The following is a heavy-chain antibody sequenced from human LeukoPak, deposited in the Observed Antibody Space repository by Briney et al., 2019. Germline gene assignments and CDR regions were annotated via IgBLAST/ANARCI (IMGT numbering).Heavy chain of an antibody. CDR2: ISAYYGNT. D-gene: IGHD3-22*01. J-gene: IGHJ4*02. Sequence: ASVKVSFKASGYTVTGYYMHWVRQAPGHGLEWMGWISAYYGNTNYAQKLQGRVTMTTDTSTSTAYMELRSLRSDDTAVYYCARDRHKYNYDGSGYPPYWGQGTLVTVSS. CDR3: ARDRHKYNYDGSGYPPY. CDR1: GYTVTGYY. V-gene: IGHV1-18*04.